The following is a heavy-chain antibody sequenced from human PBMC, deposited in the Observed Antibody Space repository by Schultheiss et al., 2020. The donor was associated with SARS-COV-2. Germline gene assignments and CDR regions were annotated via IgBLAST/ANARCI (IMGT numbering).Heavy chain of an antibody. CDR2: ISYDGSNK. CDR1: GFTFSSYA. D-gene: IGHD3-16*02. Sequence: GESLKISCAASGFTFSSYAMHWVRQAPGKGLEWVAVISYDGSNKYYADSVKGRFTISRDNSKNTLYLQMNSLRAEDTAVYYCARGLMITFGGVIVSPYFDYRGQGTLVTVSS. V-gene: IGHV3-30*01. CDR3: ARGLMITFGGVIVSPYFDY. J-gene: IGHJ4*02.